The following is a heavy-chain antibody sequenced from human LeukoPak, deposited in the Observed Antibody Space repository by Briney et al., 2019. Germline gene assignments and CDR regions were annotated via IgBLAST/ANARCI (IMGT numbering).Heavy chain of an antibody. CDR1: GGSVSSGSYY. V-gene: IGHV4-61*01. CDR2: IYYSGST. J-gene: IGHJ5*02. D-gene: IGHD3-10*01. Sequence: NPSETLSLTCTVSGGSVSSGSYYWSWIRQPPGKGLEWIGYIYYSGSTNYNPSLKSRVTISVDTSKNQFSLKLSYVTAADTAVYYCARGRTINWFDPWGQGTLVTVSS. CDR3: ARGRTINWFDP.